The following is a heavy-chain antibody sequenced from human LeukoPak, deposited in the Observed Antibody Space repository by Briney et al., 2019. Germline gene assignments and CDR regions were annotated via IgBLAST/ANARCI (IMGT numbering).Heavy chain of an antibody. V-gene: IGHV4-38-2*02. D-gene: IGHD6-13*01. CDR3: ARSHWGPYGSRIANWFDP. CDR1: GYSISSGYY. Sequence: PSETLSLTCTVSGYSISSGYYWGWIRQPPGKGLEWIGSIYDSGSTYYNPSLKSRVTISVDTSKNQFSLKLSSVTAADTAVYYCARSHWGPYGSRIANWFDPWGQGTLVTVSS. J-gene: IGHJ5*02. CDR2: IYDSGST.